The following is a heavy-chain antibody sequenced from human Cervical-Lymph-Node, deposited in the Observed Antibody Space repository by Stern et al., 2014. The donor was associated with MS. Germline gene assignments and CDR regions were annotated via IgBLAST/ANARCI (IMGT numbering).Heavy chain of an antibody. J-gene: IGHJ4*02. CDR2: VSTTGNT. CDR3: ARDGSWSPLDY. CDR1: RGSISTYY. D-gene: IGHD6-13*01. V-gene: IGHV4-4*07. Sequence: QVQLQESGPRQVKTAETLSLTCSVSRGSISTYYWSWIRQAAGKGLEWIGRVSTTGNTGYNPSLKNRVTLSVDPSKNQSSLQLKSVTAADTAMYFCARDGSWSPLDYWGQGILVTVSS.